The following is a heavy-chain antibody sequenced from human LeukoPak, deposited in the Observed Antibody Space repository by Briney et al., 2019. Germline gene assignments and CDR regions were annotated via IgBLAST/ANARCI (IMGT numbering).Heavy chain of an antibody. CDR3: ATQRADIGSGWYVGGY. CDR1: GYTLTELS. V-gene: IGHV1-24*01. J-gene: IGHJ4*02. D-gene: IGHD6-19*01. CDR2: FDPEDGET. Sequence: ASVTVSCKVSGYTLTELSMHWVRQAPGKGLEWMGGFDPEDGETIYAQKFQGRVTMTEDTSTDTAYMELSSLRSEDTAVYYCATQRADIGSGWYVGGYWGQGTLVTVSS.